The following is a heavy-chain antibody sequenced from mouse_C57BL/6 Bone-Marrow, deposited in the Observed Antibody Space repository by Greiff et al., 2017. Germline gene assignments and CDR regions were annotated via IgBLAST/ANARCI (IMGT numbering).Heavy chain of an antibody. Sequence: EVQLVESGGGLVKPGGSLKLSCAASGFTFSSYAMSWVRQTPEKRLEWVATISDGGSYTYYPDNVKGRFTISRDNAKNNLYLQMSHLKSEDTAMYYCARDGYYGSSRGGYFDVWGTGTTVTVSS. CDR2: ISDGGSYT. V-gene: IGHV5-4*01. J-gene: IGHJ1*03. CDR1: GFTFSSYA. D-gene: IGHD1-1*01. CDR3: ARDGYYGSSRGGYFDV.